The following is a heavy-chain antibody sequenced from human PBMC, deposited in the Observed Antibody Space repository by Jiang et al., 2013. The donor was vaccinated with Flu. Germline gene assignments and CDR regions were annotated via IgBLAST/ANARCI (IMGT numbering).Heavy chain of an antibody. V-gene: IGHV4-4*02. D-gene: IGHD4-11*01. CDR3: ARYLGSSYNWYFDL. J-gene: IGHJ2*01. Sequence: GPGLVKPSGTLSLTCAVSGGSISSNNWWSWVRQPPGKGLEWIGEMYHSGSTNYNPSLKSRVTISVDKSKNQFSLNLSSVTAADTAVYYCARYLGSSYNWYFDLWGRGTLVSVSP. CDR2: MYHSGST. CDR1: GGSISSNNW.